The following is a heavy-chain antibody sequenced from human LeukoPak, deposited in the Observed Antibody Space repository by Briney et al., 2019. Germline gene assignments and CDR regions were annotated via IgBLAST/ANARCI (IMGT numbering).Heavy chain of an antibody. CDR1: GFTFSSYA. CDR2: ISGSGGST. J-gene: IGHJ3*02. CDR3: AKGVGVGSYFDAFDI. V-gene: IGHV3-23*01. Sequence: GGSLRLSCAASGFTFSSYAMSWVRQAPGKGLEWVSAISGSGGSTYYADSVQGRFTISRDNSKNTLYLQMNSLRAEDTAVYYCAKGVGVGSYFDAFDIWGQGTMVTVSS. D-gene: IGHD1-26*01.